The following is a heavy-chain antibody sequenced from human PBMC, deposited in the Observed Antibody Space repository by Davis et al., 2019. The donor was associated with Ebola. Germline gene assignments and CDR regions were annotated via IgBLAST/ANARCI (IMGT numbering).Heavy chain of an antibody. Sequence: PGGSLRLSCAASGFTFSSYDMHWVRQATGKRLEWVSAIGTAGDTYYPGSVKGRFTISRANAKSSLYLQMNSLRAEDTAVYYCAKDRGMLWGQGTLVTVSS. D-gene: IGHD2-8*01. CDR1: GFTFSSYD. CDR2: IGTAGDT. V-gene: IGHV3-13*01. CDR3: AKDRGML. J-gene: IGHJ4*02.